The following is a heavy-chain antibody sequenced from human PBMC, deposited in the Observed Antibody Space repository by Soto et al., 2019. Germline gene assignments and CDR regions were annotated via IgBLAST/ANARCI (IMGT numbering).Heavy chain of an antibody. Sequence: ETLSLTGAVSGGSVSSGDWWTWVRQSPGKGPECIGEIFHSGATNYNPSLKSRVDISMDKSKNQFSLRLTSVTAADKAVYYCARGYGTARRWFDFWGQGTLVTVYS. CDR1: GGSVSSGDW. J-gene: IGHJ5*01. D-gene: IGHD5-18*01. CDR2: IFHSGAT. V-gene: IGHV4-4*02. CDR3: ARGYGTARRWFDF.